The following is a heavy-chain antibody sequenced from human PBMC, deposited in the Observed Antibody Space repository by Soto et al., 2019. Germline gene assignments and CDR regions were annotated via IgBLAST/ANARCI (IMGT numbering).Heavy chain of an antibody. CDR1: GFTFNNYV. Sequence: EVQLLESGGGLLQPGGSLRLSCAASGFTFNNYVMNWVRQAPGKGLEWVSSISRSGSGSPYYSDSVKGRFTISRDNSKNTLSLQMNYLRAEDTAVYFCARGRYFDGGDYWVANLAFDYWGQGTLVTVSS. D-gene: IGHD3-22*01. V-gene: IGHV3-23*01. CDR2: ISRSGSGSP. CDR3: ARGRYFDGGDYWVANLAFDY. J-gene: IGHJ4*02.